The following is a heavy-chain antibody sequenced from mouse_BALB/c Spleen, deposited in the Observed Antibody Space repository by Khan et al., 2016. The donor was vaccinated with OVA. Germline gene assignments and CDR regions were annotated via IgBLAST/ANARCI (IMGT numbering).Heavy chain of an antibody. J-gene: IGHJ2*01. Sequence: EVELVESGGGLVQPGGSRKLSCAASGFTFSSYGMHWVRQAPEKGLEWVAYISGDSSPIYYADKVKGRFTISRDNPKNTLFLQMTSLISEDTARYYCATSYFFGYYFDYWGPGTTLTVSA. D-gene: IGHD1-1*01. CDR2: ISGDSSPI. V-gene: IGHV5-17*02. CDR3: ATSYFFGYYFDY. CDR1: GFTFSSYG.